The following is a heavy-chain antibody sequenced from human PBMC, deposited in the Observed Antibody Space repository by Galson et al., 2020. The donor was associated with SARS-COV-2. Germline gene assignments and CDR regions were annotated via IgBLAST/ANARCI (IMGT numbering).Heavy chain of an antibody. CDR3: ARGMTVTTFYGMDV. CDR1: GGSFSGYY. J-gene: IGHJ6*02. CDR2: INHSGST. D-gene: IGHD4-17*01. V-gene: IGHV4-34*01. Sequence: SETLSLTCAVYGGSFSGYYWSWIRQPPGKGLEWIGEINHSGSTNYNPSLKSRVTISVDTSKNQFSLKLSSVTAADTAVYYCARGMTVTTFYGMDVWGQGTTVTVSS.